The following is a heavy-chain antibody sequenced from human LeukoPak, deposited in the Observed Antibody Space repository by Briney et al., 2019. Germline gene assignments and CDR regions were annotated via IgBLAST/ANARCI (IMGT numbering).Heavy chain of an antibody. CDR2: IYHSGST. Sequence: PSETLSLTCTVSGYSISSGYYWGWIRQPPGQGLEWIGSIYHSGSTYYNPSLKSRVTISVDTSKNQFSLKLSSVTAADTAVYYCARDPSLPYSYDSWGQGTLVTVSS. V-gene: IGHV4-38-2*02. CDR3: ARDPSLPYSYDS. J-gene: IGHJ5*02. CDR1: GYSISSGYY. D-gene: IGHD5-18*01.